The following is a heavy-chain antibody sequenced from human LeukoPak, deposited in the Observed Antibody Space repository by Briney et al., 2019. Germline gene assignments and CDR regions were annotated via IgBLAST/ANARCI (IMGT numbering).Heavy chain of an antibody. CDR1: GFTFNRNA. CDR3: AKDASRAYYDFWSGYAFDP. Sequence: GGSLRLSCAASGFTFNRNAISWVRQAPGKGLEWVSTIGGSGDKTFYADSVKGRFTISRDNSKNTLYLQMNSLRAEDTAVYYCAKDASRAYYDFWSGYAFDPRGQGTLVTVSS. V-gene: IGHV3-23*01. CDR2: IGGSGDKT. J-gene: IGHJ5*02. D-gene: IGHD3-3*01.